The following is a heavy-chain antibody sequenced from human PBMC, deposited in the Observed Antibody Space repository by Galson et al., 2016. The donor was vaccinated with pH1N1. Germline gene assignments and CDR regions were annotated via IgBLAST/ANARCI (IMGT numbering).Heavy chain of an antibody. CDR3: VSENSYETANENNYGTAFDI. CDR2: APFDGREE. CDR1: GFTFSDNI. Sequence: SCAASGFTFSDNIVHWVRQAPGKALDWVAFAPFDGREEIYADSVKGRFTISRDDSTNTLYLQMSSLRAEDTAVYYCVSENSYETANENNYGTAFDIWGQGTVVIVSS. D-gene: IGHD2-21*02. J-gene: IGHJ3*02. V-gene: IGHV3-30*04.